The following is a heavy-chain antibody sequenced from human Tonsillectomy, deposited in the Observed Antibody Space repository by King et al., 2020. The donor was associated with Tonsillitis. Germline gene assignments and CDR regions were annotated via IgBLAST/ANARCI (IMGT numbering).Heavy chain of an antibody. CDR2: IYYSGST. V-gene: IGHV4-59*01. CDR3: ARGRRGDSGGYYKNLYWNY. Sequence: LQLQESVPGLVKPSETLSLTCTGSGGSISSYYWSWIRQPPGKGLEWIGYIYYSGSTNYHPSLKIRVTISVDTSKNQFSLKLSSVTAADTAVYYCARGRRGDSGGYYKNLYWNYWGQGTLVTVSS. D-gene: IGHD3-22*01. CDR1: GGSISSYY. J-gene: IGHJ4*02.